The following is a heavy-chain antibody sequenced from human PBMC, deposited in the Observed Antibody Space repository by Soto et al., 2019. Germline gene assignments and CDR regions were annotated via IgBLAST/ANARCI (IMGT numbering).Heavy chain of an antibody. J-gene: IGHJ6*02. CDR1: GYTFTSYA. V-gene: IGHV1-3*01. D-gene: IGHD6-13*01. CDR2: INAGNGNT. CDR3: ARAAGNYYYYHYGMDV. Sequence: ASVKVSCKASGYTFTSYAMHWVRQAPGQRLEWMGWINAGNGNTKYSQKFQGRVTITRDTSASTAYMELSSLRSEDTAAYYCARAAGNYYYYHYGMDVWGQGTTVTVSS.